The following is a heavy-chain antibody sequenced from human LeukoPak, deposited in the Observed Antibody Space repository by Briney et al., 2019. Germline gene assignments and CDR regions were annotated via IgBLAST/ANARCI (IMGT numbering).Heavy chain of an antibody. CDR1: GFTFSSYA. V-gene: IGHV3-23*01. CDR2: ISGSGGST. Sequence: GGSLRLSCAASGFTFSSYAMSWVRQAPGKGLEWVSAISGSGGSTYYADSVKGRFTISRDNSKNTLYLQMNSLRAEDTAVYYCATAAVVAGRSYYYYGMDVWGQGTTVTVSS. J-gene: IGHJ6*02. CDR3: ATAAVVAGRSYYYYGMDV. D-gene: IGHD2-15*01.